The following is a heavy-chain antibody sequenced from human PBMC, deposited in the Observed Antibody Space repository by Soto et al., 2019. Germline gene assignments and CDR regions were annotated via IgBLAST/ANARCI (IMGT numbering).Heavy chain of an antibody. CDR3: ARVPYYDKLGPHLAY. D-gene: IGHD3-22*01. CDR2: IIPIFGTA. CDR1: GGTFSSYA. J-gene: IGHJ4*02. V-gene: IGHV1-69*05. Sequence: SVKVSCKASGGTFSSYAISWVRQAPGQGLEWMGGIIPIFGTANYAQKFQGRVTMTRDTSTSTVYMELSSLRSEDTAVYYCARVPYYDKLGPHLAYWGQGTLVTVSS.